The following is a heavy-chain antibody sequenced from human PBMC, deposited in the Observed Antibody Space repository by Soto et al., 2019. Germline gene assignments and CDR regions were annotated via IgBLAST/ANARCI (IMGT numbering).Heavy chain of an antibody. CDR2: IYYSGST. D-gene: IGHD5-12*01. Sequence: SETLSLTCTVSGGSISGYYSSWLRQPPGKGLEWIGYIYYSGSTNYNPSLKSRVTISVDTSKNQFSLKLSSVTAADTAVYYCARHPSSYIVATFGNYHGMDVSGQGTTLT. J-gene: IGHJ6*02. V-gene: IGHV4-59*08. CDR3: ARHPSSYIVATFGNYHGMDV. CDR1: GGSISGYY.